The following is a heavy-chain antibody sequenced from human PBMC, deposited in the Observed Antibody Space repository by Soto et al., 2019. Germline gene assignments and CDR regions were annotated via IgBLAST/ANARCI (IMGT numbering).Heavy chain of an antibody. V-gene: IGHV4-39*01. J-gene: IGHJ5*02. CDR2: IYYSGST. CDR3: ARLRGYCSSTSCHPRPKFDP. Sequence: QLQLQESGPGLVKPSETLSLTCTVSGGSISSSSYYWGWIRQPPGKGLEWIGSIYYSGSTYYNPSLKGRVTISVDTSKNQFSLKLSSVTAADTAVYYCARLRGYCSSTSCHPRPKFDPWGQGTLVTVSS. CDR1: GGSISSSSYY. D-gene: IGHD2-2*01.